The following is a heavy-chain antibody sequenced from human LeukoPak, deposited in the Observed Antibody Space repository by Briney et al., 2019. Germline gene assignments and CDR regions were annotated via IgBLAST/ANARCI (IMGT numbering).Heavy chain of an antibody. CDR2: ISGSGHDT. D-gene: IGHD3-10*01. J-gene: IGHJ6*02. CDR1: GFIFNNYA. V-gene: IGHV3-23*01. Sequence: PGGSLRLSCAASGFIFNNYAMSWVRQAPGKGLEWVSIISGSGHDTSYADSVKGQFTISRDNSQNMLYLQMFSLRAEDTAIYYCARVPGGGLYYYYGMDVWGQGTTAIVSS. CDR3: ARVPGGGLYYYYGMDV.